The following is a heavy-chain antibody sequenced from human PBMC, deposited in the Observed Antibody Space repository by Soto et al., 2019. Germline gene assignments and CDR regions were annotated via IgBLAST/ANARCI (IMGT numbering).Heavy chain of an antibody. D-gene: IGHD2-2*01. J-gene: IGHJ4*02. CDR1: GYSFTAYW. Sequence: PGESLKISCQASGYSFTAYWITWVRQMPGKGLEWMATIDPSDSYVDYSPSFQGHVTFSVDRSITTVYLQWNSLKASDSAMYFCTRRASSSFYHFDFWGQGALVTVSS. CDR2: IDPSDSYV. CDR3: TRRASSSFYHFDF. V-gene: IGHV5-10-1*01.